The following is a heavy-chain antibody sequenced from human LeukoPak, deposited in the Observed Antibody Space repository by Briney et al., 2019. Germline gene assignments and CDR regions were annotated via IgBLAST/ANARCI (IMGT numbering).Heavy chain of an antibody. V-gene: IGHV4-39*07. D-gene: IGHD4-17*01. J-gene: IGHJ4*02. CDR3: AREGGFHDYGDLRSGNY. CDR1: GGSISSSSYY. Sequence: PSETLSLTCTVSGGSISSSSYYWGWIRQPPGKGLEWIGSIYYSGSTYYNPSLKSRVTISVDTSKNQFSLKLSSVTAADTAVYYCAREGGFHDYGDLRSGNYWGQGTLVTVSS. CDR2: IYYSGST.